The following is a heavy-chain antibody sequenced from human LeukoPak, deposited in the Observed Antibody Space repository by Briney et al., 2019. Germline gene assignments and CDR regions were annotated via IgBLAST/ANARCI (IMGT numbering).Heavy chain of an antibody. Sequence: SVKVSCKASGGTFSSYAISWVRQAPGQGLEWMGGIIPIFGTANYAQKFQGRVTITADKSTSTAYMGLSSLRSEDTAVYYCARTSYDYVWGSYRLGFDYWGQGTLVTVSS. CDR3: ARTSYDYVWGSYRLGFDY. V-gene: IGHV1-69*06. CDR1: GGTFSSYA. J-gene: IGHJ4*02. D-gene: IGHD3-16*02. CDR2: IIPIFGTA.